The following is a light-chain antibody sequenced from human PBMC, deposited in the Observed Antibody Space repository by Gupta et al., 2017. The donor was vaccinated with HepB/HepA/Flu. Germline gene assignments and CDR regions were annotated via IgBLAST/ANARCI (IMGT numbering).Light chain of an antibody. J-gene: IGLJ2*01. CDR2: QDS. CDR1: KLGDKY. CDR3: QAWDSSVV. Sequence: SYELTQPPSVPVSPGQTASINCSGDKLGDKYACWYQQRPGQSPVLVIYQDSKRPSGIPERFSGSNSGNTATLTISGTQAMDEADYYCQAWDSSVVFGGGTKLTVL. V-gene: IGLV3-1*01.